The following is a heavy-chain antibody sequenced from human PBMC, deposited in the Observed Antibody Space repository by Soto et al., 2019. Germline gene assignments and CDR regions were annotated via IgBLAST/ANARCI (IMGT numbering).Heavy chain of an antibody. V-gene: IGHV3-48*01. CDR1: GFTFSSYS. CDR3: ARVLHSYGSGRVLGPPGL. D-gene: IGHD3-10*01. CDR2: ISSSRSTT. Sequence: GGSLRLSCAASGFTFSSYSMNWVRQAPGKGLEWVSYISSSRSTTYYADSVKGRFTISRDNAKNTLYLQMNSLRAEDTAVYYCARVLHSYGSGRVLGPPGLWGQGTLVTVSS. J-gene: IGHJ4*02.